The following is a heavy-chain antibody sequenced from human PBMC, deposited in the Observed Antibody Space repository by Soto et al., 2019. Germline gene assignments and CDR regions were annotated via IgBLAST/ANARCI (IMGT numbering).Heavy chain of an antibody. CDR2: VFHTGST. CDR3: ARGLRYGELSWFDT. CDR1: GDSVNSPSYY. Sequence: QVQLQESGPGPVKPSETLSLTCTVSGDSVNSPSYYWTWLRQPPGKGLEWIDYVFHTGSTNYNPSLKSRVTISVDTSKNQFSLRLRSVTAADTAVYYCARGLRYGELSWFDTWGQGILVTVSS. J-gene: IGHJ5*02. V-gene: IGHV4-61*01. D-gene: IGHD3-16*02.